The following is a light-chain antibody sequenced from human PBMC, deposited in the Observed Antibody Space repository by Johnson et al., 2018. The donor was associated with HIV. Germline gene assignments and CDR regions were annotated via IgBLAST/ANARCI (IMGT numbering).Light chain of an antibody. J-gene: IGLJ1*01. V-gene: IGLV1-51*01. CDR1: SSNIGNNY. CDR2: DNN. CDR3: GTWDNSLSAVYV. Sequence: QAVLTQPPSVSAAPGQKVTISCSGSSSNIGNNYVSWYQQLPGTAPKLLIYDNNKRPSGIPDRFSGSKSCTSATLGITGLQTGDEADYYCGTWDNSLSAVYVFGTGTKGTVL.